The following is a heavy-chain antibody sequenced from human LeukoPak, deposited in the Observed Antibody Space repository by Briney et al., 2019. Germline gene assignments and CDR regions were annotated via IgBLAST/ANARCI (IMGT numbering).Heavy chain of an antibody. Sequence: GGSLRLSCAASGFTVSSNYMSWVRQAPGKGLEWVSLIYSVGSTKYADSVKGRFTISRDNSKNALYLQMNSLRAEDTAVYYCASGRYYFDYWGQGTLVTVSS. V-gene: IGHV3-53*01. J-gene: IGHJ4*02. CDR3: ASGRYYFDY. CDR1: GFTVSSNY. CDR2: IYSVGST.